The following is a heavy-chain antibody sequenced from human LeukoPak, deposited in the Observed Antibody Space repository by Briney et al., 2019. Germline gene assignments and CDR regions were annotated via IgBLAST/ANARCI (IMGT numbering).Heavy chain of an antibody. Sequence: APVKVSCKASGYTFTSYGISWVRQAPGQGLEWMGWISAYNGNTNYAQKLQGRVTMTTDTSTGTAYMELRSLRSDDTAVYYCASTNVDTAMTPGWGQGTLVTVSS. D-gene: IGHD5-18*01. J-gene: IGHJ4*02. V-gene: IGHV1-18*01. CDR1: GYTFTSYG. CDR3: ASTNVDTAMTPG. CDR2: ISAYNGNT.